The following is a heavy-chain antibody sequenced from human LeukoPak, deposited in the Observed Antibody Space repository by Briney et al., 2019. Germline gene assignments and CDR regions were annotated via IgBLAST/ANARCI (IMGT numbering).Heavy chain of an antibody. V-gene: IGHV1-18*04. CDR1: GYTFTSYY. J-gene: IGHJ4*02. Sequence: ASVKVSCKASGYTFTSYYMHWVRQAPGQGLEWMGWISAYNGNTNYAQKLQGRVTMTTDTSTSTAYMELRSLRSDDTAVYYCARAYDIAAAGTADYWGQGTLVTVSS. CDR2: ISAYNGNT. CDR3: ARAYDIAAAGTADY. D-gene: IGHD6-13*01.